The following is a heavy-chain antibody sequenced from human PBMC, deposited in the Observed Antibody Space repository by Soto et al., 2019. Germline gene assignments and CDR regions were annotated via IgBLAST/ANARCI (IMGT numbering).Heavy chain of an antibody. V-gene: IGHV3-9*01. J-gene: IGHJ2*01. CDR2: IVWNSATI. CDR1: GFTFDDYA. D-gene: IGHD3-9*01. CDR3: AKDGRSLRYFDSGYFDL. Sequence: DVQLVESGGGLVQPGRSLRLSCVASGFTFDDYAMHWVRQAPGKGLEWVSGIVWNSATIGYADSVKGRFTISRDNAKNSLYLQMNSLRAEDTALYYCAKDGRSLRYFDSGYFDLWGRGTLVTVSS.